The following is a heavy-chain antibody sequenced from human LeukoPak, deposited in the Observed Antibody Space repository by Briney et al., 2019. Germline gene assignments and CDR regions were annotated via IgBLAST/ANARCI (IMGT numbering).Heavy chain of an antibody. Sequence: GGSLRLSCAASGFTFSSYSMQWVRQAPGKGLEWVAIIGSDGYSKYYGDSVKGRFTISRDNSRNTLYLQMNSLRADDTARYYCAKDFVYGSRFPRPLDYWGQGTLVTVSS. V-gene: IGHV3-30*02. CDR2: IGSDGYSK. CDR1: GFTFSSYS. CDR3: AKDFVYGSRFPRPLDY. J-gene: IGHJ4*02. D-gene: IGHD3-3*01.